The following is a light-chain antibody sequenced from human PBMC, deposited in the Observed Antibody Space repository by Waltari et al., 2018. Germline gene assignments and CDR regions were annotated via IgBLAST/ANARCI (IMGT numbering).Light chain of an antibody. CDR1: VLAKKY. Sequence: SYQLTHPSSVSVSPGQTANITCLGDVLAKKYNRWFPQKPGQAPVLVIYQDSELPSGIPERFSGSSSGTTVTLTISGAEVENEADYYCYSVDDNKRVFGGGTKLTVL. V-gene: IGLV3-27*01. J-gene: IGLJ2*01. CDR3: YSVDDNKRV. CDR2: QDS.